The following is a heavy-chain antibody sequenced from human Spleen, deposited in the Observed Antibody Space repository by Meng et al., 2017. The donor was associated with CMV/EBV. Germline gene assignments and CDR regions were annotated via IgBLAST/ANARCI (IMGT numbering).Heavy chain of an antibody. CDR3: ARDGATGSSWFDP. Sequence: KASGYMIRDYYMHWVRQPPGQGLEWMRWFNPKSGIANYAQKFQSRVSMTGDTSISTAYMELRRLRYDDTAVYYCARDGATGSSWFDPWGQGTLVTVSS. CDR2: FNPKSGIA. V-gene: IGHV1-2*02. J-gene: IGHJ5*02. CDR1: GYMIRDYY.